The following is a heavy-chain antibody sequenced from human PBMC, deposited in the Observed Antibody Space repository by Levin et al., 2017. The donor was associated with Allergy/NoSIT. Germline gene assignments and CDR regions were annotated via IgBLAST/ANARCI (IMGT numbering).Heavy chain of an antibody. Sequence: PGGSLRLSCAASAYTFSGEWIHWVRQAPGKGLVWVSGINKDGSGTYYADSVKGRSTISRDNAKKTVYLQMNNLRAEDTAVYYCAAPFVDLRAVIDFTHWGQGTLVTVSS. J-gene: IGHJ4*02. V-gene: IGHV3-74*01. CDR3: AAPFVDLRAVIDFTH. D-gene: IGHD3-3*01. CDR2: INKDGSGT. CDR1: AYTFSGEW.